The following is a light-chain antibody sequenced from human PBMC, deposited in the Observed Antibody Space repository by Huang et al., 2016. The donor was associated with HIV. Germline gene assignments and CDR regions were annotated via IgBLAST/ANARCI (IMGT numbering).Light chain of an antibody. Sequence: DIQMTQSPSTLSASVGDRVTITCRASQTISSCLAWYQQKPGKAPQLLIYGASSLESGVPSRFSGSGSGTEFTLTISSLQPDDFATYYCQQYNSYPYTFGQGTKLEIK. CDR2: GAS. V-gene: IGKV1-5*01. CDR3: QQYNSYPYT. CDR1: QTISSC. J-gene: IGKJ2*01.